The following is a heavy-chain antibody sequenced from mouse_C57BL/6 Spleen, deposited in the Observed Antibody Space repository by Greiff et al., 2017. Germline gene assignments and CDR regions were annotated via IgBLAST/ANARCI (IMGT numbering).Heavy chain of an antibody. D-gene: IGHD1-1*01. CDR3: ARGITTVPSFAY. CDR1: GYAFSSSW. Sequence: QVQLKESGPELVKPGASVKISCKASGYAFSSSWMNWVKQRPGKGLEWIGRIYPVDGDTKYNGKFKGKATLTADKSSSTSYMQLSLLTYEDSAVYFCARGITTVPSFAYWGQGTLVTVSA. J-gene: IGHJ3*01. V-gene: IGHV1-82*01. CDR2: IYPVDGDT.